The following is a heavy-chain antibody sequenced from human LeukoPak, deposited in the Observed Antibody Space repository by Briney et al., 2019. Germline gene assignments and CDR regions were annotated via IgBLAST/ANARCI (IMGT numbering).Heavy chain of an antibody. CDR3: TKDPLDY. CDR2: ISGGAGGA. V-gene: IGHV3-23*01. J-gene: IGHJ4*02. CDR1: GFTLSAYM. Sequence: HTGGSLRLSCVASGFTLSAYMMGWVRQAPGKGLEWVSGISGGAGGAFYSDSVRGRFTISRDSPKNTLYLQMNSLRVEDTAVYYCTKDPLDYWGQGTLVTVSS.